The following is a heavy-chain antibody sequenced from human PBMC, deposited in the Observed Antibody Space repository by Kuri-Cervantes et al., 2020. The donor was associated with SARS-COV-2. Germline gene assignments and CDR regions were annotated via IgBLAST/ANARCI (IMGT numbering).Heavy chain of an antibody. CDR1: GFTFSSYG. V-gene: IGHV3-30*18. D-gene: IGHD3-3*01. CDR2: ISYDGSNK. J-gene: IGHJ6*02. CDR3: AKDRIGVFGVEYYYGMDV. Sequence: GGSLRPSCAASGFTFSSYGMHWVRQAPGKGLEWVAVISYDGSNKYYADSVKGRFTISRDNSKNTLYLQMNSLRAEDTAVYYCAKDRIGVFGVEYYYGMDVWGQGTTVTVSS.